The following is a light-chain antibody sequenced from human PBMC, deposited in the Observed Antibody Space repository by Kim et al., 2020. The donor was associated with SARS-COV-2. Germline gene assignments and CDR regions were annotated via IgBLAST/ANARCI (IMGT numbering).Light chain of an antibody. CDR3: QQSYTTPYT. CDR1: QSISSY. V-gene: IGKV1-39*01. Sequence: SASVGDRVTITCRASQSISSYLNWYQQKPGKAPKLLIYAASSLQSGVPSRFSGSGSGPDFTLTISSLQPEDFATYYCQQSYTTPYTFGQGTKLEI. J-gene: IGKJ2*01. CDR2: AAS.